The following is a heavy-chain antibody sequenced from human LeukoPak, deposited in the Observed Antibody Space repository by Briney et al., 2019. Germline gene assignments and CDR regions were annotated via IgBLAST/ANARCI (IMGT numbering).Heavy chain of an antibody. J-gene: IGHJ4*02. V-gene: IGHV1-18*01. CDR3: ARDFLGIVGATGYFDY. Sequence: ASVKVSCKASGYTFTSYCISWVRQAPGQGLEWMGWISPYNGNTNYAQKLQGRVTMTTDTSTSTAYMELRSLRSDDTAVYYCARDFLGIVGATGYFDYWGQGTLVTVSS. CDR1: GYTFTSYC. D-gene: IGHD1-26*01. CDR2: ISPYNGNT.